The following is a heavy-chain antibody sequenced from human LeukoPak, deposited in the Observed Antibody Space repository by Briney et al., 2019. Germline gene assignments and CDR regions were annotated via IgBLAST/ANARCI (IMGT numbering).Heavy chain of an antibody. D-gene: IGHD3-10*01. CDR2: IYYSGST. CDR1: GASVSSGSYY. Sequence: SETLSLTCTVSGASVSSGSYYWSWIRQPPGKGLEWIGYIYYSGSTNYNPSLKSRVTISVDTSKNQFSLKLSSVTAADTAVYYCARLDRDDAFDIWGQGTMVTVSS. V-gene: IGHV4-61*01. CDR3: ARLDRDDAFDI. J-gene: IGHJ3*02.